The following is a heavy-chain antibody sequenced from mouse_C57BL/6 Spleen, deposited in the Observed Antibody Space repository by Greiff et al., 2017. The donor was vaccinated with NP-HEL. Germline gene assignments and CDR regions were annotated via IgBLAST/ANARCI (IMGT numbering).Heavy chain of an antibody. V-gene: IGHV14-4*01. CDR3: TPYGYDGNYAMDY. D-gene: IGHD2-2*01. CDR2: IDPENGDT. Sequence: VQLQQSGAELVRPGASVKLSCTASGFIIKDDYMHWVKQRPEQGLEWIGWIDPENGDTEYASKFQGKATITADTSSNTAYLQLSSLTSEDTAVYYCTPYGYDGNYAMDYWGQGTSVTVSS. J-gene: IGHJ4*01. CDR1: GFIIKDDY.